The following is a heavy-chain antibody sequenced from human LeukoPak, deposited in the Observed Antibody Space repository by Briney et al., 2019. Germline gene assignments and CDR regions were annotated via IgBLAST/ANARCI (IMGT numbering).Heavy chain of an antibody. V-gene: IGHV3-30*02. CDR3: AKGHCSGGSCYGSYFDY. Sequence: GGSLRLSCGASGFPFNTYGMHWVRQAPGKGLEWVAFIRYDGSNQYYEDSVKDRFTISRDNSKSTLYLQMNSLRAEDTAVYYCAKGHCSGGSCYGSYFDYWGQGTLVTVSS. D-gene: IGHD2-15*01. CDR2: IRYDGSNQ. J-gene: IGHJ4*02. CDR1: GFPFNTYG.